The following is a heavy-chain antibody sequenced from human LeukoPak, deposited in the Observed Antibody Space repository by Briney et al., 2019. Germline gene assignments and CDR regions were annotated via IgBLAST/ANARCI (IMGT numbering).Heavy chain of an antibody. CDR1: GGSISSYY. J-gene: IGHJ6*03. CDR3: ARARGIQIYYYYYMDV. V-gene: IGHV4-59*01. CDR2: IYYSGST. D-gene: IGHD5-18*01. Sequence: KPSGTLSLTCTVSGGSISSYYWSWIRQPPGKGLEWIGYIYYSGSTNYNPSLKSRVTISVDTSKNQFSLKLSSVTAADTAVYYCARARGIQIYYYYYMDVWGKGTRVTVSS.